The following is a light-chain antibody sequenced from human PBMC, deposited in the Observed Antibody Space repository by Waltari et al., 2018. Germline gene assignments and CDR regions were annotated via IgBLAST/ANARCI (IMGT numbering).Light chain of an antibody. CDR3: SSYAGSYTVV. CDR2: DVT. V-gene: IGLV2-11*01. CDR1: SSDVGGYNY. Sequence: QSALTQPRPVSGSPGQSVTISSTGTSSDVGGYNYVSWYQQHPGKAPKLMIYDVTKRPSGVPDRFSGSKSGNTASLTISGLQAEDEADYYCSSYAGSYTVVFGGGTKLTVL. J-gene: IGLJ2*01.